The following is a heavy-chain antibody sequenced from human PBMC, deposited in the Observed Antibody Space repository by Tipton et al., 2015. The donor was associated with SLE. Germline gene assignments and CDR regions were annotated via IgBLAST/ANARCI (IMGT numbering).Heavy chain of an antibody. CDR2: FFHSGST. J-gene: IGHJ4*02. CDR3: ARQGTSRSPFDY. Sequence: TLSLTCTVSGYSISSGYYWAWIRQPPGKRLEWIGSFFHSGSTYYNPSLNSRVSMSFDTSKNQFSLKLNSVTAGDTAVYYCARQGTSRSPFDYWGQGTLVTVSS. CDR1: GYSISSGYY. V-gene: IGHV4-38-2*02. D-gene: IGHD3-10*01.